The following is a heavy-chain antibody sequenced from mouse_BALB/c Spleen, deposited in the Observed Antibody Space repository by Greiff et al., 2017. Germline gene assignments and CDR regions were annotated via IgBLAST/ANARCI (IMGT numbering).Heavy chain of an antibody. CDR2: IWRGGST. D-gene: IGHD2-1*01. Sequence: VQGVESGPSLVQPSQSLSITCTVSGFSLTSYGVHWVRQSPGKGLEWLGVIWRGGSTDYNAAFMSRLSITKDNSKSQVFFKMNSLQADDTAIYYCAKTGNYEGFMDYWGQGTSVTVSS. V-gene: IGHV2-5-1*01. J-gene: IGHJ4*01. CDR1: GFSLTSYG. CDR3: AKTGNYEGFMDY.